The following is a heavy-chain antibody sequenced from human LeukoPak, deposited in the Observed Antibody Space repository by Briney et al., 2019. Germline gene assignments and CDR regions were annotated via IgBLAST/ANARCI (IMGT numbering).Heavy chain of an antibody. CDR3: TRVRYSSGWYFDY. D-gene: IGHD6-19*01. CDR1: GFTFGDYA. J-gene: IGHJ4*02. V-gene: IGHV3-49*04. CDR2: IRSKAYGGTT. Sequence: PGVSLRLSCTASGFTFGDYAMSWVRQAPGKGLEWVGFIRSKAYGGTTQYAASVKGRFTISRDDSKSIAYLQMNSLKIEDTAVYYCTRVRYSSGWYFDYWGQGTLVTVSS.